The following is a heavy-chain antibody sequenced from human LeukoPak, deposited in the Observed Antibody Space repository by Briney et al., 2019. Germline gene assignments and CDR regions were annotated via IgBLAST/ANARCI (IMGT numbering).Heavy chain of an antibody. CDR1: GFTFSTFA. J-gene: IGHJ4*02. D-gene: IGHD5-18*01. CDR2: IFPSGGEI. Sequence: HSGGSLRLSCAASGFTFSTFAMIWVRQPPGKGLEWVSSIFPSGGEIHYADSVRGRFTISRDNSKSILSLQMNSLIAEDTAICYCATYRQVLLPFESWGQGTLVTVSS. CDR3: ATYRQVLLPFES. V-gene: IGHV3-23*01.